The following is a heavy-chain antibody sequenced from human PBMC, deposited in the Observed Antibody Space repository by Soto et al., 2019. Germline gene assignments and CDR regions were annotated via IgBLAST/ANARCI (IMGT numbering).Heavy chain of an antibody. CDR1: GGTFSSYA. V-gene: IGHV1-69*01. CDR3: ARETYCGGHWYSGCDY. D-gene: IGHD2-21*02. Sequence: QVQLVQSGAEVKKPGSSVKVSCKASGGTFSSYAISWVRQAPGQGPEWMGGIIPIFGTANYAQKFQGRVTITADESTSTAYMELGSLRSEDTAVYYCARETYCGGHWYSGCDYWGRGTLVTVSS. J-gene: IGHJ4*02. CDR2: IIPIFGTA.